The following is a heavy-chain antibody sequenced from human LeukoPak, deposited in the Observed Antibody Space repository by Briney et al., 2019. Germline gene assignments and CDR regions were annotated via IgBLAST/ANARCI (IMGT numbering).Heavy chain of an antibody. CDR2: INHSGST. Sequence: SETLSLTCAVYGGSFSGYYWSWIRQPPGKGLEWIGEINHSGSTNYNPSLKSRVTISVDTSKNQFSLKLSSVTAADTAVYYCARGSPAWYQLLKYYYYMDVWGKGTTVTVSS. CDR1: GGSFSGYY. D-gene: IGHD2-2*01. J-gene: IGHJ6*03. V-gene: IGHV4-34*01. CDR3: ARGSPAWYQLLKYYYYMDV.